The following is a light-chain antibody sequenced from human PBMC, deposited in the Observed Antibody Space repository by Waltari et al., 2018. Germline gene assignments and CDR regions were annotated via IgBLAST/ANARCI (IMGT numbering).Light chain of an antibody. CDR3: QQGYSYPLT. J-gene: IGKJ4*01. Sequence: DIQMTQSPSSLSASVGDTVTITCQASQGIGNNLNWYQQKPGKAPKLLIYRASNLQSGISSRFSGSGSGTDFTLTISSLQPEDFATYYCQQGYSYPLTFGGGTKVEIK. CDR2: RAS. CDR1: QGIGNN. V-gene: IGKV1-39*01.